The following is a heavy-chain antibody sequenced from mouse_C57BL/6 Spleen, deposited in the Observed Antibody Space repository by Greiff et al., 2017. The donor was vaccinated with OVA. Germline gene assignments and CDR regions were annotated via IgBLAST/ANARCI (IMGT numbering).Heavy chain of an antibody. J-gene: IGHJ2*01. CDR3: ARYFSDYYFDY. CDR1: GYTFTSYW. Sequence: QVQLQQPGAELVMPGASVKLSCKASGYTFTSYWMHWVKQRPGQGLEWIGVIDPSGSYTNYNQKFKGKTTLTVDKSSSPAYMQLSSLTSEDSAVYYCARYFSDYYFDYWGQGTTLTVSS. CDR2: IDPSGSYT. V-gene: IGHV1-69*01.